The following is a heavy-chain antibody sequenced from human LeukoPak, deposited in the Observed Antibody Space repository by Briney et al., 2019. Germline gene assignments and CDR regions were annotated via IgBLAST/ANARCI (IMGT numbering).Heavy chain of an antibody. CDR3: ARQNYYYYMDV. J-gene: IGHJ6*03. CDR1: GFSFSVFW. Sequence: GGSLRLSCAASGFSFSVFWMHWVRQAPGKGPVWVSRIKTDGSITNYADSVKGRFTISRDNAKNTLYLQMNSLRAEDTAVYYCARQNYYYYMDVWGKGTTVTVSS. CDR2: IKTDGSIT. V-gene: IGHV3-74*01.